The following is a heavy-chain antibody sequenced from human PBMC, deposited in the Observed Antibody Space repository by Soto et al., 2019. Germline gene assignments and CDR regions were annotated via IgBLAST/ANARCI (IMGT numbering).Heavy chain of an antibody. D-gene: IGHD3-9*01. V-gene: IGHV3-33*01. J-gene: IGHJ5*02. CDR2: IWYDGSNK. CDR1: GFTFSSYG. CDR3: ARDPQTIDVLRYFDWSNNWFDP. Sequence: GGSLRLSCAASGFTFSSYGMHWVRQAPGKGLEWVAVIWYDGSNKYYADSVKGRFTISRDNSKNTLYLQMNSLRAEDTAVYYCARDPQTIDVLRYFDWSNNWFDPWGQGTLVTVSS.